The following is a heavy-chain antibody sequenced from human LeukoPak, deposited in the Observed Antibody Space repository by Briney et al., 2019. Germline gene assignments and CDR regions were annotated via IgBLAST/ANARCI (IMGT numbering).Heavy chain of an antibody. CDR2: ISSSSSYI. CDR3: AKDPLFRFLERGNGYYGMDV. J-gene: IGHJ6*02. CDR1: GFTFSSYS. V-gene: IGHV3-21*04. Sequence: PGGSLRLSCAASGFTFSSYSMNWVRQAPGKGLEWVSSISSSSSYIYYADSVKGRFTISRDNAKNSLYLQMNSLRAEDTAVYYCAKDPLFRFLERGNGYYGMDVWGQGTTVTVSS. D-gene: IGHD3-3*01.